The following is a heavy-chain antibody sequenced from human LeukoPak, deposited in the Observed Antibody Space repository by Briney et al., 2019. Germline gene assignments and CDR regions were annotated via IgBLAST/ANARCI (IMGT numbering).Heavy chain of an antibody. CDR3: ARDRYSSSWYGNWFDP. CDR1: GFTFTYFG. V-gene: IGHV3-30*03. J-gene: IGHJ5*02. CDR2: ISGDGTEK. Sequence: GGSLTLSCAAASGFTFTYFGMHWVRQAPGKGLEWVAVISGDGTEKFYADSVKGRFTISRDNSKNTLYLQMNSLRAEDTAVYYCARDRYSSSWYGNWFDPWGQGTLVTVSS. D-gene: IGHD6-13*01.